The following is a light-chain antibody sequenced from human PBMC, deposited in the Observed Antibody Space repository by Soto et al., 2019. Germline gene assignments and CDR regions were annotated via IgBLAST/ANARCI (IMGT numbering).Light chain of an antibody. CDR1: QSVSSN. Sequence: EIVMTQSPATPSVSPGGRATLSCRASQSVSSNLAWYQQNPGQAPRLLISGASTRATGIPARFSGSGSGTEFTLTISSLQSEDFAVYYCQKYNNWPPITFGQGTRLEIK. V-gene: IGKV3-15*01. J-gene: IGKJ5*01. CDR3: QKYNNWPPIT. CDR2: GAS.